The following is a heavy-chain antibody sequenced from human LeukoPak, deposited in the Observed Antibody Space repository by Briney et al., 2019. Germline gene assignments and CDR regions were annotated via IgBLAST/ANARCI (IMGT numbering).Heavy chain of an antibody. D-gene: IGHD5-12*01. J-gene: IGHJ4*02. Sequence: GGSLRLSCAASGFTFSSYSMNWVRQTPEKGLEWVSYISSGSSNKYYADSVKGRFTISRDNAKNSLFLQMNSLRAEDTAVYYCARDLDIVATIAIYFDYWGQGTLVTVSS. CDR1: GFTFSSYS. V-gene: IGHV3-48*01. CDR3: ARDLDIVATIAIYFDY. CDR2: ISSGSSNK.